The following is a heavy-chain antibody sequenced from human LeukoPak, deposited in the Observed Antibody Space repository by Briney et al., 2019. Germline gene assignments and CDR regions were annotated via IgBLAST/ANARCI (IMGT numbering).Heavy chain of an antibody. Sequence: SETLSLTCTVSGGSISSSSYYWGWIRQPPGKGLEWIGSIYYSGSTYYNPSLKSRVTISVDTSKNQFSLKLSSVTAADTAVYYCARARTGYDYVWGSYRYRSDYFDYWGQGTLVTVSS. CDR2: IYYSGST. CDR3: ARARTGYDYVWGSYRYRSDYFDY. CDR1: GGSISSSSYY. V-gene: IGHV4-39*01. D-gene: IGHD3-16*02. J-gene: IGHJ4*02.